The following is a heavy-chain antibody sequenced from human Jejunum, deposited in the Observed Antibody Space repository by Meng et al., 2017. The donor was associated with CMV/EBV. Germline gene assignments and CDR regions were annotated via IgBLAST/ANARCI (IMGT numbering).Heavy chain of an antibody. CDR1: GYTFTTNG. Sequence: QVQLVQSGAEVKKPGASVKVSCKASGYTFTTNGISWVRQAPGQGLEWMGWISAYNGDTIHAQKYQDRVTMTTDASTSTAYIEVRSLRSDDTAVYYCGRVRYGVGETTVDYWGQGTQVTVSS. D-gene: IGHD1-26*01. CDR3: GRVRYGVGETTVDY. CDR2: ISAYNGDT. V-gene: IGHV1-18*01. J-gene: IGHJ4*02.